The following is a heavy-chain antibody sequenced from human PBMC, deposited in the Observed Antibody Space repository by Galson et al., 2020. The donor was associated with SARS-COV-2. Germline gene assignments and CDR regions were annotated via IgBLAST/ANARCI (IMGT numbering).Heavy chain of an antibody. CDR2: INPSGGST. CDR1: GYTFTSYY. Sequence: ASVKVSCKASGYTFTSYYMHWVRQAPGQGLEWMGIINPSGGSTSYAQKFQGRVTMTRDTSTSTVYMELSSLRSEDTAVYYCAREGGYCSGGSCYEPRMDVWGQGTTGTVAS. J-gene: IGHJ6*02. D-gene: IGHD2-15*01. CDR3: AREGGYCSGGSCYEPRMDV. V-gene: IGHV1-46*01.